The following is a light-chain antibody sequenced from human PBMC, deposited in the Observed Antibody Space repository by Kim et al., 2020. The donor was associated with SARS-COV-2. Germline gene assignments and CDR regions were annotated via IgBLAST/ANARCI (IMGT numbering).Light chain of an antibody. CDR2: KDS. Sequence: SYELTQPSSVSVSPGQTARITCSGDVLAKKYARWFQQKPGQAPVLVIYKDSERPSGIPERFSGSSSGTTVTLTISGAQVEDEADYYCYSAADNNQNWVFG. J-gene: IGLJ3*02. CDR3: YSAADNNQNWV. V-gene: IGLV3-27*01. CDR1: VLAKKY.